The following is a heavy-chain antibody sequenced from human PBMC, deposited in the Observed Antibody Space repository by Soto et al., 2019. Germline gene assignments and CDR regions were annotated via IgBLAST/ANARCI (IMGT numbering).Heavy chain of an antibody. CDR2: INPSNEIT. CDR3: MRGGLRYSPIAS. J-gene: IGHJ4*02. V-gene: IGHV1-2*02. D-gene: IGHD2-21*01. Sequence: ASGKVSCKTSGYTFSAYYVHWARRAPGRGFQWLGWINPSNEITTFSEFFQGRITMTRDTSTNTVHMELNMLTSDDTAVNYCMRGGLRYSPIASWDQGTQAPFS. CDR1: GYTFSAYY.